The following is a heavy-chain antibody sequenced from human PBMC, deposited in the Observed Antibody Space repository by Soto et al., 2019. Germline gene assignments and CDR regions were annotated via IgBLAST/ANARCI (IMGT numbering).Heavy chain of an antibody. V-gene: IGHV3-15*01. Sequence: PGGSLRLSCAASGFTFSHAWMSWVRQAPGKGLEWVGRIKNKIDGGAADYAVPVKGRFTISRDDSKSTLYLQMNSLKTEDTGVYYCTTDRNYYYYWGQGTLVTVSS. CDR2: IKNKIDGGAA. CDR1: GFTFSHAW. D-gene: IGHD3-10*01. CDR3: TTDRNYYYY. J-gene: IGHJ4*02.